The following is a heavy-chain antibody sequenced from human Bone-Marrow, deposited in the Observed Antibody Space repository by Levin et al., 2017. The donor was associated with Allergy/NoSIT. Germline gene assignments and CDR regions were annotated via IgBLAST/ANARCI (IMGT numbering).Heavy chain of an antibody. V-gene: IGHV3-20*04. CDR2: INWNGGST. CDR1: GFTFDDYG. J-gene: IGHJ3*02. Sequence: GGSLRLSCAASGFTFDDYGMSWVRQAPGKGLEWVSGINWNGGSTGYADSVKGRFTISRDNAKNSLYLQMNSLRAEDTALYYCARDLVVPAAMQWDAFDIWGQGTMVTVSS. D-gene: IGHD2-2*01. CDR3: ARDLVVPAAMQWDAFDI.